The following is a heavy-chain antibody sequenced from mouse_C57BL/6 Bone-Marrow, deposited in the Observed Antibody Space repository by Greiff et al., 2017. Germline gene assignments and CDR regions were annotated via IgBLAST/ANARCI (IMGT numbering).Heavy chain of an antibody. CDR2: IHPNSGST. J-gene: IGHJ4*01. CDR3: ARWYYGSMDY. D-gene: IGHD1-1*01. CDR1: GYTFTSYW. V-gene: IGHV1-64*01. Sequence: QVQLQQPGAELVKPGASVTLSCKASGYTFTSYWMHWVKQRPGQGLEWIGMIHPNSGSTNYNEKFKSKATLTVDKSSSTADMQLSSLTSEDSAVYYCARWYYGSMDYWGQGTSVTDSS.